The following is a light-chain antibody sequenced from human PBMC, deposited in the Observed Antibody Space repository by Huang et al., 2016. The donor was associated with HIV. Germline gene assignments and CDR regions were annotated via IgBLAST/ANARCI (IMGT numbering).Light chain of an antibody. CDR2: GAS. Sequence: EIVMTQSPATLSVSPGERATLSCRASQRVSSNLAWYRQKPGQAPRLLIYGASTRATGIPARFSGSGSGTEFTLTISSLQSEDFAVYYCQQYNNWPPLTFGGGTKVEIK. J-gene: IGKJ4*01. CDR3: QQYNNWPPLT. CDR1: QRVSSN. V-gene: IGKV3-15*01.